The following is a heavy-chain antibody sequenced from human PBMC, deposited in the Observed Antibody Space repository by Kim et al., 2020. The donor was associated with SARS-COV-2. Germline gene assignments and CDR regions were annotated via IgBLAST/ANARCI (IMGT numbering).Heavy chain of an antibody. CDR2: INHSGHT. D-gene: IGHD3-10*01. CDR1: GVSIDNHY. J-gene: IGHJ5*01. V-gene: IGHV4-59*11. CDR3: ARDTFYYSAESFEDYFDS. Sequence: SETLSLTCTVSGVSIDNHYLSWVRQPPGKGLEWVGYINHSGHTNYKSSLKRRVTISVDTSKNQFSLKLNSVTAADTAVYFCARDTFYYSAESFEDYFDSWG.